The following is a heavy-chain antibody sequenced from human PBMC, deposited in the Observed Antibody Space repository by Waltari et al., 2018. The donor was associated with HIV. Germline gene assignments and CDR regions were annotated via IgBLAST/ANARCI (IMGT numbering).Heavy chain of an antibody. J-gene: IGHJ6*02. CDR3: VKEHQYSHSWYSYYGMDV. V-gene: IGHV3-23*01. CDR2: ISGRGGST. CDR1: GFTFSNYG. Sequence: EVQVLESGGALVQPGGSLRLSCAASGFTFSNYGMSWVRQAPRKGLEWVSTISGRGGSTYDADAVKGRFTVSRDNSKNTLYLQMNSLRAEDTAVYFCVKEHQYSHSWYSYYGMDVWGQGTTVTVSS. D-gene: IGHD6-13*01.